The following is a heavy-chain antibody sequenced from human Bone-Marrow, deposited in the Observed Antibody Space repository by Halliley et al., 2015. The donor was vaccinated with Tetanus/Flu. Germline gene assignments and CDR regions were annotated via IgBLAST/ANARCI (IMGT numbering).Heavy chain of an antibody. CDR2: IDGDT. V-gene: IGHV3-13*01. CDR3: ARAFSHCTNGVCYPEYFAY. Sequence: IDGDTSYPGSVKGRFTISRENGKNSLYLQMNSLRVGDTAVYYCARAFSHCTNGVCYPEYFAYCGQGILVTVSS. D-gene: IGHD2-8*01. J-gene: IGHJ4*02.